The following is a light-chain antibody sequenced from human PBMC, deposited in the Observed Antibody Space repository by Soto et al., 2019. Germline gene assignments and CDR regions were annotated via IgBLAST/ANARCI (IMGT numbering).Light chain of an antibody. V-gene: IGKV4-1*01. CDR1: QSVFFNSDKKDF. Sequence: DIMMTQSPASLAVSLGERATINCASNQSVFFNSDKKDFLAWYQQKPTQPPRLLIYGASTRESGVPDRFSGIGSGTDFTLTISSLQSEDVAVYYCQQYLTPPWTFGQGTKVEIK. CDR2: GAS. CDR3: QQYLTPPWT. J-gene: IGKJ1*01.